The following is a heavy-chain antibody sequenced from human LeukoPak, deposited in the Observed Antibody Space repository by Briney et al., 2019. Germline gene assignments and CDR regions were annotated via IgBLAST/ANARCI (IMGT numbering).Heavy chain of an antibody. J-gene: IGHJ4*02. V-gene: IGHV1-69*13. CDR1: GGTFSSYA. D-gene: IGHD2-15*01. CDR3: ARSELYCSGGSCYSY. CDR2: IIPIFGTA. Sequence: ASVTVSCKASGGTFSSYAISWVRQAPGQGLEWMGGIIPIFGTANYAQKFQGRVTITADESTSTAYMELSSLRSEDTAVYYCARSELYCSGGSCYSYWGQGTLVTVSS.